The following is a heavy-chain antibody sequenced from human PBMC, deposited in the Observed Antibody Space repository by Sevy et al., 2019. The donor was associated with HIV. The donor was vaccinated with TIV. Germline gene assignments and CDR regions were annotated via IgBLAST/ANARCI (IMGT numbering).Heavy chain of an antibody. CDR3: AKGASGTLPAYYYYGMDV. CDR2: IYPGDSDT. Sequence: GESLKISCKGSGYTFTDYWIGWVRQMPGKGLEWVGIIYPGDSDTRYSPSFQGHVTISADKSITTAYLQWNSLKASDTAMYYCAKGASGTLPAYYYYGMDVWGQGTTVTVSS. J-gene: IGHJ6*02. D-gene: IGHD3-3*01. V-gene: IGHV5-51*01. CDR1: GYTFTDYW.